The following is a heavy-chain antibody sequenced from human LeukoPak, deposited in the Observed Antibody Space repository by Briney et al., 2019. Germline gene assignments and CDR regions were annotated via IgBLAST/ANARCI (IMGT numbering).Heavy chain of an antibody. Sequence: SETLSLTCTVSGGSISSYYWSWIRQPPVKGLEWIGYIYYSGSTNYNPSLKSRVTISVDTSKNQFSLKLSSVTAADTAVYYCARAPYYDYVWGSYGLRYFDYWGQGTLVTVSS. V-gene: IGHV4-59*01. J-gene: IGHJ4*02. D-gene: IGHD3-16*01. CDR3: ARAPYYDYVWGSYGLRYFDY. CDR2: IYYSGST. CDR1: GGSISSYY.